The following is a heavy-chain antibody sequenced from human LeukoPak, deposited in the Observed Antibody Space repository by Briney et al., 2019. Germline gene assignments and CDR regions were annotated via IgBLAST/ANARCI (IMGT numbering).Heavy chain of an antibody. D-gene: IGHD3-22*01. CDR2: ITPSGST. J-gene: IGHJ4*02. CDR1: GGSFSGYF. Sequence: KPSETLSLTCVVYGGSFSGYFWSWIRQPPGKGLEWIGEITPSGSTNYNPSLKSRVSISIDTSKKKLSLRLTSVTAADSAVYYCASSFYYDSRDYWGQGTLVTVPS. V-gene: IGHV4-34*01. CDR3: ASSFYYDSRDY.